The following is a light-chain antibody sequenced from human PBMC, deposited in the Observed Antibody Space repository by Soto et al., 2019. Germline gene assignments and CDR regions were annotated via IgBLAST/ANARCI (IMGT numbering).Light chain of an antibody. CDR1: SSDVGGYNY. V-gene: IGLV2-14*01. CDR3: SSYTSSSTPYWV. J-gene: IGLJ3*02. CDR2: EVS. Sequence: QPVLTQPASVSGSPGQSITISCTGTSSDVGGYNYVSWYQQHPGKAPKLMIYEVSNRPSGVSNRFSGSKSGNTASLTISGLQAEDEADYYCSSYTSSSTPYWVFGGGTQLTVL.